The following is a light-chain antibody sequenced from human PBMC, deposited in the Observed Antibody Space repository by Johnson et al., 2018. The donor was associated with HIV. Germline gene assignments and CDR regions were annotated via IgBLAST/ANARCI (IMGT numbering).Light chain of an antibody. V-gene: IGLV1-51*02. CDR3: GTWDSRLSALYA. CDR2: ENN. CDR1: SSNIGNNY. Sequence: QSVLTQPPSVSAAPGQKVTISCSGSSSNIGNNYVSWYQQLPGTAPKLLIYENNKRPSGIPDRFSGSKSGTSATLGITGLQTGDEADYYCGTWDSRLSALYAFGTGTKVTVL. J-gene: IGLJ1*01.